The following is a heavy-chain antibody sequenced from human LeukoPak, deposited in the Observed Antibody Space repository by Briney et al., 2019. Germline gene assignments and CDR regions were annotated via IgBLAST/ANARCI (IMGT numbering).Heavy chain of an antibody. D-gene: IGHD4-17*01. J-gene: IGHJ4*02. CDR2: IDYSGGSS. CDR1: GFTLSSYE. CDR3: FTNDYGDYYFDY. V-gene: IGHV3-23*01. Sequence: GGSLRLSCTVSGFTLSSYEMSWIRQAPGKGLEWVSSIDYSGGSSYYADSVKGRFTISRDDSKNTLYLQMNSLRAEDTAVYYCFTNDYGDYYFDYWGQGTLVTVSS.